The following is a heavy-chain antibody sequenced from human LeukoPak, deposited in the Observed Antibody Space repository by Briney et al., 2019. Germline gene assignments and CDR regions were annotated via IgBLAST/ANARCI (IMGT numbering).Heavy chain of an antibody. CDR2: ISGSGGST. V-gene: IGHV3-23*01. Sequence: PGGSLRLSCAASGFTFSSYAMSWVRQAPGKGLELVSAISGSGGSTYYADPVKGRFTISRDNSKNTLYLQMNSLRAEDTAVYYCAKARAVAGLNWFDPWGQGTLVTVSS. J-gene: IGHJ5*02. CDR3: AKARAVAGLNWFDP. CDR1: GFTFSSYA. D-gene: IGHD6-19*01.